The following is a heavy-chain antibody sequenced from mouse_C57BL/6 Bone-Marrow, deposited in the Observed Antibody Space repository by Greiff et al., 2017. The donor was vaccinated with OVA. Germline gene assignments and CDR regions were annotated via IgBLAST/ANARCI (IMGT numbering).Heavy chain of an antibody. CDR3: ARGGYDGYTWFAY. CDR2: ISYSGST. D-gene: IGHD2-3*01. Sequence: EVKLQESGPGMVKPSQSLSLTCTVTGYSITSGYDWHWIRHFPGNKLEWMGYISYSGSTNYNPSLKSRISITHDTSKNHFFLKLNSVTTEDTATYYCARGGYDGYTWFAYWGQGTLVTVSA. J-gene: IGHJ3*01. CDR1: GYSITSGYD. V-gene: IGHV3-1*01.